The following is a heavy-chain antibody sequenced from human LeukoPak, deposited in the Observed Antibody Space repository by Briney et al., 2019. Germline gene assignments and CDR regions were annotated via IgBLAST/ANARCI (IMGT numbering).Heavy chain of an antibody. Sequence: ASVKVSCKAAGYTFTNYDINRVRQATGQGLEWMGWMNPNSGNTGYAQKFQGRVTMTRNTSISTAYMELSSLRSEDTAVYYCAVVPAASGYFDYWGQGTLVTVSS. D-gene: IGHD2-2*01. V-gene: IGHV1-8*01. CDR3: AVVPAASGYFDY. CDR2: MNPNSGNT. CDR1: GYTFTNYD. J-gene: IGHJ4*02.